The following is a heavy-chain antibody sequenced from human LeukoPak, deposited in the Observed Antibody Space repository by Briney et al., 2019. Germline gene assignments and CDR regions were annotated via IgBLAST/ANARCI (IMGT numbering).Heavy chain of an antibody. CDR3: AKDVRNSFAAYGMDV. CDR2: ISGSGGST. V-gene: IGHV3-23*01. D-gene: IGHD2-21*01. Sequence: GGSLRLSCAASGFTFSSYAMSWVRQAPGKGLEWVSAISGSGGSTYYADSVKGRFTISRDSSKNTLYLQMNSLRAEDTAVYYCAKDVRNSFAAYGMDVWGQGTTVTVSS. CDR1: GFTFSSYA. J-gene: IGHJ6*02.